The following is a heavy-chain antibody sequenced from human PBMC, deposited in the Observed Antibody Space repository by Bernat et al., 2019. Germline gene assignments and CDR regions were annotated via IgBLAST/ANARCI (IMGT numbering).Heavy chain of an antibody. CDR1: GGFISNYY. J-gene: IGHJ5*02. CDR3: AKAADILTGGNSFDP. D-gene: IGHD3-9*01. V-gene: IGHV4-59*01. Sequence: QVQLQESGPGLVKPSETLSLTCIVSGGFISNYYWNWIRQPPGKGLEWIGYVSYSGSTNYNPSLKSRVTISVDTSKNHFSLKLRSVTAADTAVYYCAKAADILTGGNSFDPWGQGTLVTVSS. CDR2: VSYSGST.